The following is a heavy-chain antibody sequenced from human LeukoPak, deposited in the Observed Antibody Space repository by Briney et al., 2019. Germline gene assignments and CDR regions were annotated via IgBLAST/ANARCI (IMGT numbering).Heavy chain of an antibody. CDR2: IKQDGSEK. Sequence: GGSLRLSCAASGFTFTSYAMNWVRQAPGKGLEWVANIKQDGSEKYYVDSVKGRFTISRDNAKNSLYLQMNSLRAEDTAVYYCARDVVVVGYAFDIWGQGTMVTVSS. D-gene: IGHD2-21*01. CDR3: ARDVVVVGYAFDI. V-gene: IGHV3-7*01. J-gene: IGHJ3*02. CDR1: GFTFTSYA.